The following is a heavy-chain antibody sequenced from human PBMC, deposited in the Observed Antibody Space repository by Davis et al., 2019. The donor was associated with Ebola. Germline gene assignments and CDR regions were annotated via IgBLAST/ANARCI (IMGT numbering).Heavy chain of an antibody. Sequence: SETLSLTCTVSGGSISSYYWSWIRQPPGKGLEWIGYIYYSGSTYYNPSLKSRVTISVDTSKNQFSLKLSSVTAADTAVYYCASSRYKITMVRGVIPGYYYGMDVWGQGTTVTVSS. D-gene: IGHD3-10*01. CDR3: ASSRYKITMVRGVIPGYYYGMDV. CDR2: IYYSGST. V-gene: IGHV4-59*12. CDR1: GGSISSYY. J-gene: IGHJ6*02.